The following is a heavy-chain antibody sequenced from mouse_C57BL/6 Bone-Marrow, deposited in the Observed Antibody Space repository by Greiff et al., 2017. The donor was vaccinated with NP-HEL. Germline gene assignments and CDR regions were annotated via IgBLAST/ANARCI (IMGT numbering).Heavy chain of an antibody. Sequence: VMLVESGPGLVQPSQSLSITCTVSGFSLTSYGVHWVRQSPGKGLEWLGVIWSGGSPDYNAAFISRLSIIKDNSKSQVFFKMNSLQADDTAIYYCARRLLDYAMDYWGQGTSVTVSS. D-gene: IGHD2-10*01. CDR3: ARRLLDYAMDY. CDR1: GFSLTSYG. CDR2: IWSGGSP. V-gene: IGHV2-2*01. J-gene: IGHJ4*01.